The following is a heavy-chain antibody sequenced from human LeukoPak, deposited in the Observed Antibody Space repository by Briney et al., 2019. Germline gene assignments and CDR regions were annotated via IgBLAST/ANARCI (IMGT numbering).Heavy chain of an antibody. V-gene: IGHV3-74*01. CDR2: INNDESST. J-gene: IGHJ4*02. Sequence: GGSLRLSCAASGFTFSSYWMHWVRQAPGKGLVWVSHINNDESSTSYADSVRGRFTISRDNAKNTVYLQMNSLRTEDTAVYYCACYGIAPPYWGQGTLVSVSS. D-gene: IGHD2-15*01. CDR3: ACYGIAPPY. CDR1: GFTFSSYW.